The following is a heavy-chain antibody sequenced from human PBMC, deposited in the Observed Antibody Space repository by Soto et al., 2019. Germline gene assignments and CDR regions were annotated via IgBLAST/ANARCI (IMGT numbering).Heavy chain of an antibody. CDR2: LSDNGGHT. CDR1: GFTFSSYA. D-gene: IGHD2-2*01. Sequence: EVQLLESGGGLVQPGGSLRLSCGGSGFTFSSYAMTWVRQAPGKGLEWVSTLSDNGGHTYYADSVKGRFTVSRDNPKNTHYMQIPSLRDEDTSVYFCAKDSQSVSVSAARVYGMDGWGQGTTGTVS. CDR3: AKDSQSVSVSAARVYGMDG. J-gene: IGHJ6*02. V-gene: IGHV3-23*01.